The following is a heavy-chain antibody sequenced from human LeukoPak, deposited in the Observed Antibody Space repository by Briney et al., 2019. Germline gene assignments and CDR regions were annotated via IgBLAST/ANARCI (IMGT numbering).Heavy chain of an antibody. CDR3: AKYFASGSYYRLPH. CDR1: GFTFSSYA. CDR2: ISGSGAYT. J-gene: IGHJ1*01. D-gene: IGHD3-10*01. V-gene: IGHV3-23*01. Sequence: GGSLRLSCAASGFTFSSYAMSWVRQAPGKGLEWVSTISGSGAYTYYADSVKGRFTISRDNSKNTLYLQMNSLRAEDTAVYYCAKYFASGSYYRLPHWGQGTLVTVSS.